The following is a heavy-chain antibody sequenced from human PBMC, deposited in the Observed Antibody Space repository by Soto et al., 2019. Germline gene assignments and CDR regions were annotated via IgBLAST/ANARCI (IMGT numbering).Heavy chain of an antibody. CDR1: GFTFSDHY. V-gene: IGHV3-72*01. CDR3: TRGLLGGAPSYTFHGMDG. J-gene: IGHJ6*01. CDR2: SRNRVNSHTT. Sequence: EVQLVESGGGLVQPGESLRLSCAASGFTFSDHYMDWVRQAPGKGLEWVARSRNRVNSHTTEYAASVKGRFTISRDQSKSPLYLQMSSLKIEDPAVYYCTRGLLGGAPSYTFHGMDGWGQGTTVTVSS. D-gene: IGHD2-8*02.